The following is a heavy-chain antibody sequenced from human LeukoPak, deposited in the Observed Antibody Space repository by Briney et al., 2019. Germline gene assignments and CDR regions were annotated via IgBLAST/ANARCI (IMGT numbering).Heavy chain of an antibody. Sequence: SETLSLTCTVSGGSISSSSYYWGWIRQPPGKGLEWIGSIYYSGSTYYNPSLKSRVTISVDTSKNQFSLKLSSVTAADTAVYYCARGKNFAFGYWGQGTLVTVSS. CDR2: IYYSGST. J-gene: IGHJ4*02. CDR3: ARGKNFAFGY. D-gene: IGHD3-10*01. CDR1: GGSISSSSYY. V-gene: IGHV4-39*01.